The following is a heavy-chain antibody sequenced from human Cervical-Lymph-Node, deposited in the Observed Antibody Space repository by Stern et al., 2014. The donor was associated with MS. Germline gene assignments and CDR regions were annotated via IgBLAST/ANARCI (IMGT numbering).Heavy chain of an antibody. CDR1: GYTFTSYW. V-gene: IGHV5-51*01. Sequence: VQLVQSGPEVKRPGESLKISCPASGYTFTSYWIGWVRQMPGKGLEWIKICFPGGSDIRYRLSLQGQITSPPVKPNSTAYVEGNTPKASGAGIYYCARQRYFDYWGQGTLVTVSS. CDR3: ARQRYFDY. J-gene: IGHJ4*02. CDR2: CFPGGSDI.